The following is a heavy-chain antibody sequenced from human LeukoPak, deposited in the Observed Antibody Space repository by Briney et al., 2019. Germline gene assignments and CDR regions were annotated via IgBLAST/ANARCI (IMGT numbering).Heavy chain of an antibody. CDR3: ARLSPAYYYGSGSYAY. J-gene: IGHJ4*02. CDR2: IYTSGST. CDR1: GGSISSYY. D-gene: IGHD3-10*01. V-gene: IGHV4-4*07. Sequence: SETLSLTCTVSGGSISSYYWSWIRQPAGKGLEWIGRIYTSGSTNYNPSLKSRVTMSVDTSKNQFSLKLSSVTAADTAVYYCARLSPAYYYGSGSYAYWGQGTLVTVSS.